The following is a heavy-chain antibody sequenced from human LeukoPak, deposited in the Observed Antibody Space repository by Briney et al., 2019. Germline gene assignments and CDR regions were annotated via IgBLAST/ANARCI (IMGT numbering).Heavy chain of an antibody. CDR1: GYAFSGYF. J-gene: IGHJ4*02. D-gene: IGHD1-1*01. CDR3: ARDLSSTPNWELDY. CDR2: INAGSGDT. V-gene: IGHV1-2*06. Sequence: ASVKVSCKASGYAFSGYFVHWVRQAPGQGLEWMGRINAGSGDTEFAQTFQGRVTITRDTSVSTASLEVSGLTSDDTAMYYCARDLSSTPNWELDYWGQGTLVTVSS.